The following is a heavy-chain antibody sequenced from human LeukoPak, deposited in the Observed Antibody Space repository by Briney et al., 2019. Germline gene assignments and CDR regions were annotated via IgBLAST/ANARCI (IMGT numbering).Heavy chain of an antibody. CDR1: GYSFTSYW. D-gene: IGHD6-19*01. CDR2: IYPGYSDA. Sequence: PGESLKISCKGSGYSFTSYWIGWVRQMPGKGLEWMGIIYPGYSDARYNPSFQGQVTITADKSISTAYLQWSSLKASDTAMYYCARLAVAGTRVDYWGQGTLVTVSS. J-gene: IGHJ4*02. CDR3: ARLAVAGTRVDY. V-gene: IGHV5-51*01.